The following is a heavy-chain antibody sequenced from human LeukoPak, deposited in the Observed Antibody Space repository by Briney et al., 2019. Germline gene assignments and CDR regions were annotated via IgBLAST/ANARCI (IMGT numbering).Heavy chain of an antibody. CDR2: IYYSGST. J-gene: IGHJ6*02. D-gene: IGHD3-16*01. Sequence: SSQTLSLTCTVSGGSVSSGSYYWSWIRQPPGKGLEWIGYIYYSGSTNYNPSLKSRVTISIDTSKNQFSLKLSSVTAADTAVYYCARKGVPFYYGMDVWGQGTTVTVSS. CDR1: GGSVSSGSYY. CDR3: ARKGVPFYYGMDV. V-gene: IGHV4-61*01.